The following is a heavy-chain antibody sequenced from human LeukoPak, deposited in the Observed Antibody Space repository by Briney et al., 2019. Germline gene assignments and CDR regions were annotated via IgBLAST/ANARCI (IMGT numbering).Heavy chain of an antibody. D-gene: IGHD2-15*01. CDR3: ARERYCSGGNCFVTYYYGMDV. CDR1: GYSFTTYY. J-gene: IGHJ6*02. Sequence: ASVKVSCKASGYSFTTYYMHWVRQAPGQGLEWMGIFNPTGGSTNYAQKFEGRVTMTRDTSTSTVYMELSSLRSEDTAVYYCARERYCSGGNCFVTYYYGMDVWGQGTTVTVSS. CDR2: FNPTGGST. V-gene: IGHV1-46*01.